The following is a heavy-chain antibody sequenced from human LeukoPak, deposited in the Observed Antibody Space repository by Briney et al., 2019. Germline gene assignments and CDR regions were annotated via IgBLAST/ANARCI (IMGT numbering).Heavy chain of an antibody. V-gene: IGHV3-23*01. CDR3: TKRPSTNGYNS. Sequence: GGSLRLSCAVSGFTFSTYAMSWVRQAPGKGLEWVSVISGSGDNTYYADSVKGRFTISRDNFKNTLYLQMNSLRAEDTALYYCTKRPSTNGYNSWGQGTLVTVSS. CDR2: ISGSGDNT. J-gene: IGHJ5*02. CDR1: GFTFSTYA. D-gene: IGHD5-24*01.